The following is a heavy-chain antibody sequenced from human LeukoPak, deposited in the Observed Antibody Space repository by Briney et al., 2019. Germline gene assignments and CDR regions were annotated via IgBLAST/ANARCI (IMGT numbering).Heavy chain of an antibody. CDR3: ARGYYSSSWYYFDY. CDR2: IYYSGST. D-gene: IGHD6-13*01. V-gene: IGHV4-59*01. J-gene: IGHJ4*02. Sequence: SETLSLTCTVSGGSIGSYYWSWIRQPPGKGLEWIGYIYYSGSTNYNPSLKSRVIISVDTSKNQFSLKLSSVTAADTAVYYCARGYYSSSWYYFDYWGQGTLVTVSS. CDR1: GGSIGSYY.